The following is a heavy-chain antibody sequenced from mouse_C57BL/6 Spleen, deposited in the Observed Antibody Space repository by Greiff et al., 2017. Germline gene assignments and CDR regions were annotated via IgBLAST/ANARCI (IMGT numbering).Heavy chain of an antibody. D-gene: IGHD2-3*01. CDR2: INPSSGYT. V-gene: IGHV1-4*01. CDR3: ARLDGYYPYYAMDY. CDR1: GYTFTSYT. Sequence: QVQLQQSGAELARPGASVKMSCKASGYTFTSYTMHWVKQRPGQGLEWIGYINPSSGYTKYNQKFKDKATLTADKSSSTAYMQLSSLTSEDSAVYYCARLDGYYPYYAMDYWGQGTSVTVSS. J-gene: IGHJ4*01.